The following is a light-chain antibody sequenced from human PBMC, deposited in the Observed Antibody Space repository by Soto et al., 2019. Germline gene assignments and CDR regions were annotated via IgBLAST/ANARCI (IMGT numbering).Light chain of an antibody. CDR1: QSVSSN. CDR3: QQYGSSPQT. V-gene: IGKV3-20*01. J-gene: IGKJ1*01. Sequence: EIVMTHSPATLSVSPGERATLSCSASQSVSSNLAWYQQKPGQAPRLLIYGSSTRATGIPDRFSGSGSGTDFTLTISRLEPEDFAVYYCQQYGSSPQTFGQGTKVDIK. CDR2: GSS.